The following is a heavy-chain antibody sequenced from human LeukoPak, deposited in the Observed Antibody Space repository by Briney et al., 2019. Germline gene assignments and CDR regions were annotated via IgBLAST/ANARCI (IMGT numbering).Heavy chain of an antibody. J-gene: IGHJ5*02. Sequence: ASVKVSCKASGYTFTSYDINWVRQATGQGLEWMGWMNPNSGNTGYAQKFQGRVTITRNTSISTAYMELSSLRSEDTAVYYCARGHLPIVVVPAGENWFDPWGQGTLVTVSS. V-gene: IGHV1-8*03. D-gene: IGHD2-2*01. CDR2: MNPNSGNT. CDR3: ARGHLPIVVVPAGENWFDP. CDR1: GYTFTSYD.